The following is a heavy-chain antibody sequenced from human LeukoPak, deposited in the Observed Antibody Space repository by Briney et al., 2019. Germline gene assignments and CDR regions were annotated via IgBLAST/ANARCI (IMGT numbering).Heavy chain of an antibody. D-gene: IGHD4-23*01. V-gene: IGHV3-23*01. Sequence: GGSLRLSCAASGFTLTSYAMSWVRLAPGKGLEWVSTISGSGGSSFYADSVKGRFTISRDNSKNTLYLQMDSLRADDTAVYYCAKQVATVVTSDYFDYWGQGTLVTVSS. CDR3: AKQVATVVTSDYFDY. CDR1: GFTLTSYA. CDR2: ISGSGGSS. J-gene: IGHJ4*02.